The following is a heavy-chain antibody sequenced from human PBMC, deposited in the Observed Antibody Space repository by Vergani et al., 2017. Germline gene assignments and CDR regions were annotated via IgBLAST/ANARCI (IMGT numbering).Heavy chain of an antibody. CDR1: GYSISSGYY. J-gene: IGHJ2*01. CDR2: IYHSGSP. D-gene: IGHD3-22*01. CDR3: ARPYDGRVDFWYFDL. Sequence: QVQLQESGPGLVKPSETLSLTCAVSGYSISSGYYWGWIRQSPGKGLEWVGSIYHSGSPYYNPSLKSRGTIPADTSKNQLSLKLNSVTAADTAVYYCARPYDGRVDFWYFDLWSRGTLVTVSS. V-gene: IGHV4-38-2*01.